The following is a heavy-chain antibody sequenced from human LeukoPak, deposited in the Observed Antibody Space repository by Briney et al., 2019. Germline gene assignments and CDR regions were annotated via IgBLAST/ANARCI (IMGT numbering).Heavy chain of an antibody. V-gene: IGHV3-11*04. CDR3: AGDPVYSGGSCYSSWFDP. CDR1: GFTFSDYY. CDR2: ISSSGSTI. J-gene: IGHJ5*02. Sequence: GGSLRLSCAASGFTFSDYYMSWIRQAPGKGLEWVSYISSSGSTIYYADSVKGRFTISRDNAKNSLYLQMNSLRAEDTAVYYCAGDPVYSGGSCYSSWFDPWGQGTLVTVSS. D-gene: IGHD2-15*01.